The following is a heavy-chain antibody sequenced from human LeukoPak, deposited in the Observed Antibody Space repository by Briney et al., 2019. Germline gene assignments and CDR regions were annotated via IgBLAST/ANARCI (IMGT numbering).Heavy chain of an antibody. CDR2: IYTSGST. Sequence: KPSETLSLTCTVSGGSISSYYWSWIRQPAGKGLEWIGRIYTSGSTNYNPSLKSRVTMSVDTSKNQFSLKLSSVTAADTAVYYCVRGGYSRRYNWFDPWGQGTLVTVSS. V-gene: IGHV4-4*07. D-gene: IGHD5-18*01. CDR3: VRGGYSRRYNWFDP. CDR1: GGSISSYY. J-gene: IGHJ5*02.